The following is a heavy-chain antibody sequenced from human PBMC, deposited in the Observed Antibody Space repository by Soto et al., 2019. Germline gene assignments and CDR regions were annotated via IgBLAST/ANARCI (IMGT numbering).Heavy chain of an antibody. D-gene: IGHD4-17*01. J-gene: IGHJ3*02. CDR1: GFTFSSYS. Sequence: EVQLVESGGGLVQPGGSLRLSCAASGFTFSSYSMNWVRQAPGKGLEWVSYISSSSSTIYYADSVKGRFTISRDNAKNSLYLQMNSLRAEDTAVYYCARERRDDYGDYLEDVQDAFDIWGQGTMVTVSS. CDR2: ISSSSSTI. CDR3: ARERRDDYGDYLEDVQDAFDI. V-gene: IGHV3-48*01.